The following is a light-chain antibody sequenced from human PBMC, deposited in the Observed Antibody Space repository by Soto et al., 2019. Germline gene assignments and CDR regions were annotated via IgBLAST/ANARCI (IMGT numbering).Light chain of an antibody. CDR2: GAS. J-gene: IGKJ3*01. CDR3: QQYGSSLLFT. V-gene: IGKV3-20*01. Sequence: EIVLTQSTGTLSLSPGERATLSCRASQNVSSSYLAWYQQKPGQAPRLLIYGASSRATGIPDRFSGSGSGTYFTLTSSRLEPEDFAVYYCQQYGSSLLFTFGPGTKVDIK. CDR1: QNVSSSY.